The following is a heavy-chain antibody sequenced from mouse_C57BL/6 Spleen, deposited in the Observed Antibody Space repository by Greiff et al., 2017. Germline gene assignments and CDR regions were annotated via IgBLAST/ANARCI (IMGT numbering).Heavy chain of an antibody. Sequence: QVQLQQSGPELVKPGASVKISCKASGYAFSSSWMNWVKQRPGKGLEWIGRIYPGDGDTNYNVKFKGKATLTADNSSSTAYMQLSSLPSEDSAVYFCARQDYGPDWGQGTLVTVSA. V-gene: IGHV1-82*01. J-gene: IGHJ3*01. CDR3: ARQDYGPD. D-gene: IGHD1-1*01. CDR2: IYPGDGDT. CDR1: GYAFSSSW.